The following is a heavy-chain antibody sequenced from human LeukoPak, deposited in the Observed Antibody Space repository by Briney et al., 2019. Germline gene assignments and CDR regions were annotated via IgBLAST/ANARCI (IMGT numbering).Heavy chain of an antibody. Sequence: GGSLRLSCAASGFTFSSYAMSWVRQAPGKGLEWVSAISGSGGSTCYADSVKGRFTISRDNSKNTLYLQMNSLRAEDTAVYYCAKGSVVVPAAPHFFDYWGQGTLVTVSS. V-gene: IGHV3-23*01. CDR1: GFTFSSYA. J-gene: IGHJ4*02. CDR2: ISGSGGST. D-gene: IGHD2-2*01. CDR3: AKGSVVVPAAPHFFDY.